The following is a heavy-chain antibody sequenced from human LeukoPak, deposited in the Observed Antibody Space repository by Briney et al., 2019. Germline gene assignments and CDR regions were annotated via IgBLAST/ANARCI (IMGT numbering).Heavy chain of an antibody. CDR2: LHADSGMT. D-gene: IGHD2-2*01. J-gene: IGHJ4*02. CDR3: VKDFLHGPHIEPVGSVGPFDY. V-gene: IGHV3-23*01. CDR1: GFTFSSYA. Sequence: PGGSLRLSCATSGFTFSSYAMSWVRQAPGKGLEWVSGLHADSGMTYYADSVKGRFTISRDNSQNTLYFQMNSLRAEDTAVYYCVKDFLHGPHIEPVGSVGPFDYWGQGTLVTVSS.